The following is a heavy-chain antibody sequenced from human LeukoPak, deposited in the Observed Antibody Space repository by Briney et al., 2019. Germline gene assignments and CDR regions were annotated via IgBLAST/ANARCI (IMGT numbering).Heavy chain of an antibody. CDR1: GYTFTTYN. D-gene: IGHD2/OR15-2a*01. CDR2: INPITGGT. V-gene: IGHV1-2*02. CDR3: ARPYCNSRSCHDYFDY. Sequence: ASVKVSCKASGYTFTTYNINWVRQAPGQGLEWMGWINPITGGTNYAQRFQGRVTMTRDTSISTVYMELSRLRSDDTAVYYCARPYCNSRSCHDYFDYWGQGTLVTVSS. J-gene: IGHJ4*02.